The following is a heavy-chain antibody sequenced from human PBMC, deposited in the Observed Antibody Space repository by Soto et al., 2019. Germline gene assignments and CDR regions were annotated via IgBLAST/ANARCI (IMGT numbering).Heavy chain of an antibody. V-gene: IGHV3-23*01. CDR3: AKATGRHYARGWCHSYGFYV. CDR1: GFTFSTYA. CDR2: ISGSTYNP. J-gene: IGHJ6*02. D-gene: IGHD6-19*01. Sequence: EVQLLESGGGLVQPGGSLTLSCEASGFTFSTYAMTWVRQAPGKGLEWVSSISGSTYNPFYADSVKGRFTISRDNSNTTLYLNMTSLRSDDTALYYCAKATGRHYARGWCHSYGFYVWGQGTTVTVSS.